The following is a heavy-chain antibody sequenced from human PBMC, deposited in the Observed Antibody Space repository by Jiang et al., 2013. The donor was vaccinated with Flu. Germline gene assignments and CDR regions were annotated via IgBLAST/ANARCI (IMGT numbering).Heavy chain of an antibody. V-gene: IGHV3-23*01. D-gene: IGHD6-13*01. J-gene: IGHJ4*02. CDR1: FTFSSYA. Sequence: FTFSSYAMSVGPPGSREGAGVGSQLLVVVVVAHTTQTPSKGRLTISRDNSKNTLYLQMNSLRAEDTAVYYCAKRLGSWGGYYFDYWGQGTLVTVSS. CDR2: LVVVVVA. CDR3: AKRLGSWGGYYFDY.